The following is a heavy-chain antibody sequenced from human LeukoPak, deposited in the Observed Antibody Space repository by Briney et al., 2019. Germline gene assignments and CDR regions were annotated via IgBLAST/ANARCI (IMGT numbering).Heavy chain of an antibody. V-gene: IGHV3-11*04. J-gene: IGHJ4*02. D-gene: IGHD3-22*01. CDR3: ARDAAVYYYDSSGYFDY. CDR2: ISSSGSTI. CDR1: GFTFSSYA. Sequence: GGSLRLSCAASGFTFSSYAMSWIRQAPGKGLEWVSYISSSGSTIYYADSVKGRFTISRDNAKNSLYLQMNSLRAEDAAVYYCARDAAVYYYDSSGYFDYWGQGTLVTVSS.